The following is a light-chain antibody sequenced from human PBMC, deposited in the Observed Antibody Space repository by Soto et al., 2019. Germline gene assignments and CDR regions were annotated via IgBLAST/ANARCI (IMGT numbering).Light chain of an antibody. J-gene: IGLJ2*01. CDR1: SSNIGSNS. CDR3: ATWDDSLSGPV. V-gene: IGLV1-47*01. Sequence: QSVLTQPPSASGTPGQRVTISCSGSSSNIGSNSVYWYQQLPGTAPKLLIYRNDQWPPGVPDRFSGSKSGTSASLAISGLRSEDEGDYYCATWDDSLSGPVFGGGTKLTVL. CDR2: RND.